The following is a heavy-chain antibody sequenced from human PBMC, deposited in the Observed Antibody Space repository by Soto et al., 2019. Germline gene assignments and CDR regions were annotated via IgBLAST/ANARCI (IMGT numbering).Heavy chain of an antibody. J-gene: IGHJ3*02. V-gene: IGHV1-46*03. Sequence: QVQLVQSGAEVKKPGASVKVSCKASGYTFTSYYMHWVRQAPGQGLEWMGIINPSGGSTSYAQKFQGRVTMTRDTSTSTVYMELSSLRSEDTAVYYCASPDQYSGYANDACDIWGQGTMVTVSS. D-gene: IGHD5-12*01. CDR2: INPSGGST. CDR3: ASPDQYSGYANDACDI. CDR1: GYTFTSYY.